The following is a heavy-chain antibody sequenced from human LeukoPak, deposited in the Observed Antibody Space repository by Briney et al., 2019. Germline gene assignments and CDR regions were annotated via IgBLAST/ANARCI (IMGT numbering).Heavy chain of an antibody. J-gene: IGHJ4*02. CDR3: ARMAGYSSGWLYFDY. V-gene: IGHV3-7*01. D-gene: IGHD6-19*01. CDR2: IKQDGSEK. Sequence: GGSLRLSCAASGFTFSSYWMSWVRQAPGKGLEWVANIKQDGSEKYYVDSVKGRFTISRDNAKNSLYLQMNSLRAEDTAVYYCARMAGYSSGWLYFDYWGQGTLVTVSS. CDR1: GFTFSSYW.